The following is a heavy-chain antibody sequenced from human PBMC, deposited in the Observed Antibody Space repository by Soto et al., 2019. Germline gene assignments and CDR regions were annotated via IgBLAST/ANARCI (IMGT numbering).Heavy chain of an antibody. Sequence: ASVKVSCKVSGYTLTELSMHWVRQAPGKGLEWMGGFDPEDGETIYAQKFQGRVTMTEDTSTDTAYMELSSLRSEDTAVYYCATGDYNWNDLSPYYYMDVWGKGTTVTVSS. CDR3: ATGDYNWNDLSPYYYMDV. CDR1: GYTLTELS. D-gene: IGHD1-20*01. J-gene: IGHJ6*03. CDR2: FDPEDGET. V-gene: IGHV1-24*01.